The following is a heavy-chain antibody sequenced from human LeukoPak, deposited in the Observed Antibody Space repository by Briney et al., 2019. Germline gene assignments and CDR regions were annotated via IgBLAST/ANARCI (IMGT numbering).Heavy chain of an antibody. CDR1: GGSVSNGNYY. CDR3: AGLEPHRPLDY. V-gene: IGHV4-61*01. CDR2: IYYSGSA. J-gene: IGHJ4*02. Sequence: PSETLSLTCTVSGGSVSNGNYYWTWIRQPPGKGLEWIGYIYYSGSANYNPSLKSRVTMSVDTSKNQFSLKLSSVTAADTAMYYCAGLEPHRPLDYWGQGTLVTVSS. D-gene: IGHD1-1*01.